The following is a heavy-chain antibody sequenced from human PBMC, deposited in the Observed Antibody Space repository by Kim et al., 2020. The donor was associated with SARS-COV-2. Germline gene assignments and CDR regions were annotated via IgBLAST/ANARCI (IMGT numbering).Heavy chain of an antibody. CDR2: IYYSGST. Sequence: SETLSLTCTVSGGSISSSSYYWGWIRQPPGKGLEWIGSIYYSGSTYYNSSLKRRTTISVNTAKNQFPLKLSPVTAADTAVYCSARGRPSDWLSHYYFDYWGQGTLVTVSS. J-gene: IGHJ4*02. CDR1: GGSISSSSYY. CDR3: ARGRPSDWLSHYYFDY. D-gene: IGHD3-9*01. V-gene: IGHV4-39*01.